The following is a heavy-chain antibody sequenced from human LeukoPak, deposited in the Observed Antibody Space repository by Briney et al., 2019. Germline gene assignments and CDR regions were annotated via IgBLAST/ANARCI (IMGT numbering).Heavy chain of an antibody. J-gene: IGHJ4*02. CDR1: GGTFSSYA. D-gene: IGHD3-9*01. V-gene: IGHV1-69*05. CDR2: IIPIFGTA. Sequence: ASVTVSCKASGGTFSSYAISGVRQPPGRELEGMGGIIPIFGTANYAQNLQGRVTIATDESTSTAYMELSDLRSEDTAVYYCAREKGDILTGLYYFDYWAQGTLVTVSS. CDR3: AREKGDILTGLYYFDY.